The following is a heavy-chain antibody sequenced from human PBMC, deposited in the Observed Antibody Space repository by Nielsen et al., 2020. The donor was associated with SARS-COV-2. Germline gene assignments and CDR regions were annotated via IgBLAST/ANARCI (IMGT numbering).Heavy chain of an antibody. CDR1: GFTFSSYW. CDR3: ARETHIVDSYYYYGMDV. CDR2: IKQDGSEK. V-gene: IGHV3-7*03. D-gene: IGHD2-21*01. Sequence: GESLKISCAASGFTFSSYWMSWVRQAPGKGLEWVANIKQDGSEKYYVDSVKGRFTISRDNAKNSLYLQMNSLRSDDTAVYYCARETHIVDSYYYYGMDVWGQGTTVTVSS. J-gene: IGHJ6*02.